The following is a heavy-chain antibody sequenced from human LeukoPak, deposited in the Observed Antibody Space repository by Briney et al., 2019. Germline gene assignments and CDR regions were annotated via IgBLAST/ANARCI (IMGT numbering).Heavy chain of an antibody. J-gene: IGHJ6*02. CDR1: GYTLTSYG. CDR2: ISAYNGNT. CDR3: ARGPYGDYIIDYYYGMDV. D-gene: IGHD4-17*01. V-gene: IGHV1-18*01. Sequence: ASVKVSCKASGYTLTSYGISWVRQARGQGLEWMGWISAYNGNTNYAQKLQGRVTMTTDTSTSTAYMELRSLRSDDTAVYYCARGPYGDYIIDYYYGMDVWGQGTTVTVSS.